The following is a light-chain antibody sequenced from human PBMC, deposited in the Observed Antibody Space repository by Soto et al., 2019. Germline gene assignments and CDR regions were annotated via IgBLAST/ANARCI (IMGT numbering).Light chain of an antibody. Sequence: EFVLTQSPATLSLSPGDRATLSCRASQSVSSYFAWYQQKPGQAPRLLIYDASNRATGIPARFSGSGSGTDFTLTISSLEAEDVAVYYCQQRSIWPLTFGQGTRLEIK. J-gene: IGKJ5*01. CDR3: QQRSIWPLT. CDR1: QSVSSY. CDR2: DAS. V-gene: IGKV3-11*01.